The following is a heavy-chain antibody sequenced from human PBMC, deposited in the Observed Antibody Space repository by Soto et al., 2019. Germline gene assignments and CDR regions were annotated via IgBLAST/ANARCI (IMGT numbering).Heavy chain of an antibody. J-gene: IGHJ3*02. V-gene: IGHV3-30*18. CDR1: GFTFSSYV. CDR3: AKLSLVVAADDAFAI. Sequence: QVHLVESGGGVVQPGRSLRLSCAASGFTFSSYVMYWVRQAPGKGLEWVALISYDGTNEYYTDSVKGRFSISRDNSNNTLYLQMQSLRTDDTAVYYCAKLSLVVAADDAFAIWGQGTMVTVSS. CDR2: ISYDGTNE. D-gene: IGHD2-15*01.